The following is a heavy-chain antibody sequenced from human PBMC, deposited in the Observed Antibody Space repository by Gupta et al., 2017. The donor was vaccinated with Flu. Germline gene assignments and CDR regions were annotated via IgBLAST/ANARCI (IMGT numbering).Heavy chain of an antibody. Sequence: EVQLVECGGGLVQPGGSLKLSCSASGFTRSGSAMRWVRRASGKGLEWVGRLRSKANSYATAYSASVKGRFTISRDDSKNTAYLQMNSLKTEDTAVYYCTRRSGDDSSGYYGYWGQGTLVTVS. V-gene: IGHV3-73*02. CDR2: LRSKANSYAT. D-gene: IGHD3-22*01. CDR3: TRRSGDDSSGYYGY. J-gene: IGHJ4*02. CDR1: GFTRSGSA.